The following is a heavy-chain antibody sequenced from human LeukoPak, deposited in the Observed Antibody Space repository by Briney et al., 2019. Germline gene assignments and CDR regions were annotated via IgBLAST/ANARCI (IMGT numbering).Heavy chain of an antibody. D-gene: IGHD1-26*01. V-gene: IGHV3-30*03. Sequence: TLSLTCAVSSGSISSSNWWSWVRQPPGKGLEWVAVISYDGSNKYYADSVKGRFTISRDNSKNTLYLQMNSLRAEDTAVYYCAAWELQTGYWGQGTLVTVSS. CDR3: AAWELQTGY. CDR1: SGSISSSNW. J-gene: IGHJ4*02. CDR2: ISYDGSNK.